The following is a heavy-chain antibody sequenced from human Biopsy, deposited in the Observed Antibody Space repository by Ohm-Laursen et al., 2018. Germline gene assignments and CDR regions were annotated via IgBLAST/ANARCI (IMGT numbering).Heavy chain of an antibody. J-gene: IGHJ3*01. CDR2: IYPGGST. D-gene: IGHD3-22*01. Sequence: SDTLPLTCNVSGGDINNYYWSWIRQPAGKGLEWIGRIYPGGSTNYNLSLKSRVTMSVDTSKKQLSLRLRSVTAADTAMYYCASVVLGPTNDAFDLWGQGTMVVVSS. V-gene: IGHV4-4*07. CDR1: GGDINNYY. CDR3: ASVVLGPTNDAFDL.